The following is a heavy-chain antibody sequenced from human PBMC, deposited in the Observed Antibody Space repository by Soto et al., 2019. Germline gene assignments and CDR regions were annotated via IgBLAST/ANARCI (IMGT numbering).Heavy chain of an antibody. V-gene: IGHV4-59*01. J-gene: IGHJ6*02. CDR2: INNSGIT. CDR3: ARDRPWDCSSSNYCYYYGLDG. Sequence: QVRLQDSGPGLVKPSETLSLTCNVSGGSFSSDHWGWIRQPPGKGLAWIGKINNSGITNYNPSLTSQATISEETAKNQSSLKLTAVTAADTAVYYCARDRPWDCSSSNYCYYYGLDGWGQGTTVIVSS. CDR1: GGSFSSDH. D-gene: IGHD2-2*01.